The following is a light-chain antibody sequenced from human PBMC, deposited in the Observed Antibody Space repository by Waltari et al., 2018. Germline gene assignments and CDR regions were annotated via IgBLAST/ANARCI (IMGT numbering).Light chain of an antibody. CDR1: NMESKS. CDR3: QVWDANTDPGV. Sequence: SYVLTQPPSVSVAPGETARITCGGNNMESKSVHWYRQRPGQAPVVVISYDNDGAAGIPERFSGSNSGNTATLTISRVEAGDEADYYCQVWDANTDPGVFGTGTEVTVL. V-gene: IGLV3-21*01. CDR2: YDN. J-gene: IGLJ1*01.